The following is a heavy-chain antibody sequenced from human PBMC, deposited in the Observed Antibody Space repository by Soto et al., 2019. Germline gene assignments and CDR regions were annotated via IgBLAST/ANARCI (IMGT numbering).Heavy chain of an antibody. D-gene: IGHD2-8*01. J-gene: IGHJ4*02. Sequence: GGSLRLSCAASGFTFSSYGMHWVRQAPGKGLEWVAVISYDGSNKYYADSVKGRFTISRDNSKNTLYLQMNSLRAEDSVVYYCAKPLMVYAQYYFDYWGQGTLVTVSS. CDR3: AKPLMVYAQYYFDY. CDR2: ISYDGSNK. V-gene: IGHV3-30*18. CDR1: GFTFSSYG.